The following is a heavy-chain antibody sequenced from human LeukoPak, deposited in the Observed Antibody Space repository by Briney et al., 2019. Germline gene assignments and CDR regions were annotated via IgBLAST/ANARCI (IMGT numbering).Heavy chain of an antibody. J-gene: IGHJ4*02. CDR1: GFTFSSYA. CDR2: ISGSGGST. CDR3: ANLGPIVVVTATTEFDY. V-gene: IGHV3-23*01. Sequence: PGGSLRLSCAASGFTFSSYAMSWVRQAPGKGLEWVSAISGSGGSTYYADPVKGRFTISRDNSKNTLYLQMNSLRAEDTAVYYCANLGPIVVVTATTEFDYWGQGTLVTVSS. D-gene: IGHD2-21*02.